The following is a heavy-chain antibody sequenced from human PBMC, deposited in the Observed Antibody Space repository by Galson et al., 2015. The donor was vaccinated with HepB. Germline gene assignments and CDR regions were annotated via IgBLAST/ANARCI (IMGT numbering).Heavy chain of an antibody. J-gene: IGHJ4*02. D-gene: IGHD2-2*01. CDR3: ARETPAAPMLDY. CDR2: ISYDGSNK. CDR1: GFTFSSYA. V-gene: IGHV3-30-3*01. Sequence: SLRLSCAASGFTFSSYAMHWVRQAPGKGLEWVAVISYDGSNKYYADSVKGRFTISRDNSKNTLYLQMNSLRAEDTAVYYCARETPAAPMLDYWGQGTLVTVSS.